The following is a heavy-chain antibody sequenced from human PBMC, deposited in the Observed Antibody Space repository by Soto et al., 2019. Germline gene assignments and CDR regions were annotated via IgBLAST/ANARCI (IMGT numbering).Heavy chain of an antibody. V-gene: IGHV3-30-3*01. CDR3: ARDYGSGSYSYYFDY. Sequence: PGGSLRLSCAAAGLPFSSYGMHWVRPAPGKGLEWVAVISYDGSNKYYADSVKGRFTISRDNSKNTLYLQMNSLRAEDTAVYYCARDYGSGSYSYYFDYWGQGTLVTVSS. J-gene: IGHJ4*02. CDR1: GLPFSSYG. CDR2: ISYDGSNK. D-gene: IGHD3-10*01.